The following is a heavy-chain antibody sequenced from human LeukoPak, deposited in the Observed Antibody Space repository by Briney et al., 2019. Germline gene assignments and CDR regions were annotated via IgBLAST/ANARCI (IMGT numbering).Heavy chain of an antibody. J-gene: IGHJ4*02. CDR2: ISYDGSNK. CDR3: ARDRNDILTGYYSHIDY. Sequence: GGSLRLSCAASGFTFSSYAMHWVRQAPGKGLEWVAVISYDGSNKYYADSVKGRFTISRDNSKNTPYLQMNSLRAEDTAVYYCARDRNDILTGYYSHIDYWGQGTLVTVSS. CDR1: GFTFSSYA. D-gene: IGHD3-9*01. V-gene: IGHV3-30*04.